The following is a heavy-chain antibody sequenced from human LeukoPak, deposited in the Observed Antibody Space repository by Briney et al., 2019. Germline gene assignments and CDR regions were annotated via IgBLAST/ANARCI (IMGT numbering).Heavy chain of an antibody. D-gene: IGHD3-10*01. CDR3: ARGNFYDNKGYSPELRY. V-gene: IGHV1-46*01. CDR2: INPSGGST. CDR1: GYTFTSYY. J-gene: IGHJ4*02. Sequence: ASVKVSCKASGYTFTSYYMHWVRQAPGQGLEWMGIINPSGGSTSYARKFQGRVAMTRDTSTSTVYMELSRLTSDDTAVYYCARGNFYDNKGYSPELRYWGQGTLVTVSS.